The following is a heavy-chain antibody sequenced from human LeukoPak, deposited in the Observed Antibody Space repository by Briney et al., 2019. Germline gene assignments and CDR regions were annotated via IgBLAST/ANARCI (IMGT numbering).Heavy chain of an antibody. Sequence: SVKVSRKASGGTFSSYAISWVRQAPGQGLELMGGIIPIFGTANYAQKFQGRVTITADESTSTAYMELSSLRSEDTAVYYCARGKDGYNYYFDYWGQGTLVTVSS. CDR3: ARGKDGYNYYFDY. D-gene: IGHD5-24*01. CDR1: GGTFSSYA. CDR2: IIPIFGTA. J-gene: IGHJ4*02. V-gene: IGHV1-69*13.